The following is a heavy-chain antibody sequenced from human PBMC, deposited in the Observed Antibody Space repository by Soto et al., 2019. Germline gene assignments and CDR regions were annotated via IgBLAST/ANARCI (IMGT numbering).Heavy chain of an antibody. J-gene: IGHJ6*02. D-gene: IGHD1-26*01. V-gene: IGHV1-58*01. Sequence: SVKVSCKASGFTFTSSAVQRVRQARGQRLEWIGWIVVGSGNTNYAQKFQERVTITRDMSTSTAYMELSSLRSEDTAVYYCAADNQERATYGMDVWGQGTTVTVSS. CDR2: IVVGSGNT. CDR1: GFTFTSSA. CDR3: AADNQERATYGMDV.